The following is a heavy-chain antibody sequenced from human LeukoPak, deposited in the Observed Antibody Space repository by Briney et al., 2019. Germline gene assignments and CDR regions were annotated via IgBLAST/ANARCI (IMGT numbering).Heavy chain of an antibody. D-gene: IGHD3-22*01. CDR2: IKQDGSEK. CDR1: GFTFSSYW. V-gene: IGHV3-7*01. CDR3: ARDLTYYYDSSGPYYYYYYYMDV. J-gene: IGHJ6*03. Sequence: GGSLRLSCAASGFTFSSYWMSWVRQAPGKGLEWVANIKQDGSEKYYVDSVKGRFTISRDNAKNSLYLQMNSLRAEDTAVYYCARDLTYYYDSSGPYYYYYYYMDVWGKGTTVTVSS.